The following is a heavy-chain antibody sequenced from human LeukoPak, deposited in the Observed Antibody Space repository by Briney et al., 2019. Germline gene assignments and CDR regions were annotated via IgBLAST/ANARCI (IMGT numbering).Heavy chain of an antibody. CDR3: AKVPYGSGSYNYYGMDV. Sequence: GRSLRLSCAASGFTFDDYAMHWVRQAPGKGLEWVSLISGDGGSTYYADSVKGRFTISRDNSKNSLYLQMNSLRTEDTALYYCAKVPYGSGSYNYYGMDVWGQGTTVTVSS. J-gene: IGHJ6*02. V-gene: IGHV3-43*02. D-gene: IGHD3-10*01. CDR1: GFTFDDYA. CDR2: ISGDGGST.